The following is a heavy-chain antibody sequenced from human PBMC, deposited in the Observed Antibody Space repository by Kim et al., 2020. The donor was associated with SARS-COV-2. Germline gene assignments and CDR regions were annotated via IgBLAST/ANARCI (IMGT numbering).Heavy chain of an antibody. J-gene: IGHJ4*02. D-gene: IGHD3-22*01. V-gene: IGHV4-31*02. Sequence: KSRVTISVDTSKNQFSLKLSSVTAADTAVYYCARSPLRLYYYDSSGYSEHWGQGTLVTVSS. CDR3: ARSPLRLYYYDSSGYSEH.